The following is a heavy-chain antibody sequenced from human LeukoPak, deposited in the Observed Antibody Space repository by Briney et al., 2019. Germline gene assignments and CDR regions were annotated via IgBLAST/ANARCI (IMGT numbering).Heavy chain of an antibody. CDR3: ARSYCSGGSCYRTRYYYYYYYMDV. V-gene: IGHV1-69*05. Sequence: SVKVSCKASGGTFSSYAISWVRQAPGQGLEWMGGIIPIFGTANYAQKFQGRVTITTDESTSTAYMELSSLRSEDTAVYYCARSYCSGGSCYRTRYYYYYYYMDVWGKGTTVTVSS. CDR2: IIPIFGTA. CDR1: GGTFSSYA. D-gene: IGHD2-15*01. J-gene: IGHJ6*03.